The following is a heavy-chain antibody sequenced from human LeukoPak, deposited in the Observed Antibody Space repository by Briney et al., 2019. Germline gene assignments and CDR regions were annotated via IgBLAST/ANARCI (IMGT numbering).Heavy chain of an antibody. Sequence: SQTLSLTCTVSGVSISSGSYYWSWIRQPAGKGLEWIGRIYTSGSTNYNPSLKSRVTISVDTSKNQFSLKLSSVTAAETAVYYCARGWLAFDYWGQGTLVTVSS. CDR1: GVSISSGSYY. CDR3: ARGWLAFDY. V-gene: IGHV4-61*02. D-gene: IGHD6-19*01. CDR2: IYTSGST. J-gene: IGHJ4*02.